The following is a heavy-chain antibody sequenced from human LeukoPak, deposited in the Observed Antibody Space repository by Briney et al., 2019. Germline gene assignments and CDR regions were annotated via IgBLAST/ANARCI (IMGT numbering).Heavy chain of an antibody. V-gene: IGHV1-18*01. CDR3: ATERITMVRGVIPIHFDY. Sequence: ASVKVSCKASGYTFTSYGISWVRQAPGQGLEWMGWISAYNGNTNYAQKLQGRVTMTTDTSTSTAYMELRSLRSDDTAVYYCATERITMVRGVIPIHFDYWGQGTLVTVSS. D-gene: IGHD3-10*01. J-gene: IGHJ4*02. CDR2: ISAYNGNT. CDR1: GYTFTSYG.